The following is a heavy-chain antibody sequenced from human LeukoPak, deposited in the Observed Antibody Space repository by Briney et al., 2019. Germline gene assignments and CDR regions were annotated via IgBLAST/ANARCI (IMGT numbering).Heavy chain of an antibody. CDR2: INAGNGNT. CDR1: GYTFTTYA. CDR3: ARPDYGDTPPRY. D-gene: IGHD4-17*01. Sequence: ASVKVSCKASGYTFTTYAMHWVRQAPGQRLEWMGWINAGNGNTKYSQKFQGRVTITSDTSASTAYMELSGLRSEDTAVYYCARPDYGDTPPRYWGQGTLVTVSS. J-gene: IGHJ4*02. V-gene: IGHV1-3*01.